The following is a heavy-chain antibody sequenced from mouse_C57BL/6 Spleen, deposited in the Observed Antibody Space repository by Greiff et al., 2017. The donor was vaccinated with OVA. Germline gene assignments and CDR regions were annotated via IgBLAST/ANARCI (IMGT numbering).Heavy chain of an antibody. CDR1: GFTFSDYY. V-gene: IGHV5-12*01. J-gene: IGHJ1*03. Sequence: EVMLVESGGGLVQPGGSLKLSCAASGFTFSDYYMYWVRQTPEKRLEWVAYISNGGGSTYYPDTVKGRFTISRDNAKNTLYLQMSRLKSEDTAMYYCARHEAGYFDVWGTGTTVTVSS. CDR3: ARHEAGYFDV. CDR2: ISNGGGST.